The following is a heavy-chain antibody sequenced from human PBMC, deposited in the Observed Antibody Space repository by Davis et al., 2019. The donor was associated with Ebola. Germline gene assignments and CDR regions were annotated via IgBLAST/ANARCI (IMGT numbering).Heavy chain of an antibody. Sequence: SVKVSCKASGYSFTSYGITCVRQAPGQGLEWMGWINPHNGNTNYAQNVQGRVTMTTDTSTSTAYMEVGSLRSDDTAVYYCARAQFPTTSDHWGQGTLVTVSS. V-gene: IGHV1-18*04. D-gene: IGHD1-1*01. CDR2: INPHNGNT. J-gene: IGHJ4*02. CDR1: GYSFTSYG. CDR3: ARAQFPTTSDH.